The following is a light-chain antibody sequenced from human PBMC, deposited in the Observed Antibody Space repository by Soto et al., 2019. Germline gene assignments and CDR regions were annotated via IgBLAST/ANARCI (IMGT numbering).Light chain of an antibody. CDR1: QSVSTY. CDR3: QQSADWPAT. J-gene: IGKJ3*01. V-gene: IGKV3-11*01. CDR2: DAS. Sequence: EIVLTQSPATLSLSPGERAILSCRASQSVSTYLAWYQQKPGQAPRLLIFDASNRATGIPARFSGSGSGTDFTLTIISLEPEDFAVYYCQQSADWPATFGPGTKVDIK.